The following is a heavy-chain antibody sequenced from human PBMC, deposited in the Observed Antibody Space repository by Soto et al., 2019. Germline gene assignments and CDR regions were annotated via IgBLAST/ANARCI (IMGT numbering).Heavy chain of an antibody. V-gene: IGHV1-69*01. CDR3: ARGGRYCSGGSCYYACDI. J-gene: IGHJ3*02. Sequence: QVQLVQSGAEVKKPGSSVKVSCKASGGTLSSYAISWVRQAPGQGLEWMGGTIPIFGTANYAQKFQGRVTITADESTSTAYMELSSLRSEDTAVYYCARGGRYCSGGSCYYACDIWGQGPMVTVSS. CDR1: GGTLSSYA. D-gene: IGHD2-15*01. CDR2: TIPIFGTA.